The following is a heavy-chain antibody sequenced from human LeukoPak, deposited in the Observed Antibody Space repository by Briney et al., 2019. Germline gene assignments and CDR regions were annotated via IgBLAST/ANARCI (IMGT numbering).Heavy chain of an antibody. D-gene: IGHD2-2*02. V-gene: IGHV3-23*01. CDR2: ISGSGGST. J-gene: IGHJ4*02. Sequence: GGSLRLSCAASEFTFSNYAMSWVRQAPGKGLEWVSAISGSGGSTYYADSVKGRFTISRDNPKNTLYLQMNSLRAEDTAVYYCATRSGDCSSTSCYSHYWGQGTLVTVSS. CDR3: ATRSGDCSSTSCYSHY. CDR1: EFTFSNYA.